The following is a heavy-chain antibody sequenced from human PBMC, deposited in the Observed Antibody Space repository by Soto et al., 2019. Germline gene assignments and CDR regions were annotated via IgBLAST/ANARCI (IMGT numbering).Heavy chain of an antibody. CDR1: GFTFSSYA. Sequence: PGGSLRLSCAASGFTFSSYAMSWVRQAPGKGLEWVSAISGSGSSTYYADSVKGRFTISRDNSKNTLYLQMNSLRAEDTAVYYCAKTKRLLWFGELLPSWFDPWGQGTLVPVSS. J-gene: IGHJ5*02. V-gene: IGHV3-23*01. CDR3: AKTKRLLWFGELLPSWFDP. D-gene: IGHD3-10*01. CDR2: ISGSGSST.